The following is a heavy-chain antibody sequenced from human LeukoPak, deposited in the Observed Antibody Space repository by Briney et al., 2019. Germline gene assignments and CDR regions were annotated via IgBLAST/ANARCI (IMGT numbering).Heavy chain of an antibody. CDR2: IIPIFGTA. J-gene: IGHJ6*03. V-gene: IGHV1-69*13. D-gene: IGHD6-13*01. Sequence: GASVKVSCKASGGTFSSYAISWVRQAPGQGLEWMGGIIPIFGTANYAQKFQGRVTITADESTSTAYMELSSLRSEDTAVYYCASGNSEQQLVRNYYYYYYMDVWGKGATVTVSS. CDR3: ASGNSEQQLVRNYYYYYYMDV. CDR1: GGTFSSYA.